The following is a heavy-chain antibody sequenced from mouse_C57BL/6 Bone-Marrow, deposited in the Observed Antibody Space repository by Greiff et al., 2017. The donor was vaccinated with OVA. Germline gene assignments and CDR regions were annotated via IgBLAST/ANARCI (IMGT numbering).Heavy chain of an antibody. D-gene: IGHD1-1*01. CDR3: ALITTVAPFAD. Sequence: VQLQQPGAELVMPGASVKLSCKASGYTFTSYWMHWVKQRPGQGLEWIGEIDPSDSYTNYNQKFKGKSTLTVDKSSSTAYMQLSSLTSEDAAVYYCALITTVAPFADWGQGTLVTVSA. CDR2: IDPSDSYT. J-gene: IGHJ3*01. CDR1: GYTFTSYW. V-gene: IGHV1-69*01.